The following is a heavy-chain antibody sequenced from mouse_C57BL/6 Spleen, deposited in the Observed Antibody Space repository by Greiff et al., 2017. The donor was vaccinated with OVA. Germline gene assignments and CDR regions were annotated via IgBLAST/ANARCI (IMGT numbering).Heavy chain of an antibody. V-gene: IGHV7-1*01. CDR1: GFTFSDFY. D-gene: IGHD2-3*01. J-gene: IGHJ3*01. Sequence: EVQLQESGGGLVQSGRSLRLSCATSGFTFSDFYMEWVRQAPGKGLEWIAASRNKANDYTTEYSASVKGRFIVSRDTSQSILYLQMNALRAEDTAIYYCARDDGYYLAYWGQGTLVTVSA. CDR3: ARDDGYYLAY. CDR2: SRNKANDYTT.